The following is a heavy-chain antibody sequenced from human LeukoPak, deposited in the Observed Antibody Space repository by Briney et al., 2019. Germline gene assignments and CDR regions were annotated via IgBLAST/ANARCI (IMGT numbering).Heavy chain of an antibody. V-gene: IGHV3-23*01. D-gene: IGHD2-21*01. Sequence: PGGSLRLSCAASGFTFSSYAMSWVRQAPGKGLEWVSAISGSGGSTYYTDSVKGRFTISRDNSKNTLWLQMNSLRAGDTAVYYCAKDGFLLWRGAFDIWGQGTMVTVSS. CDR3: AKDGFLLWRGAFDI. J-gene: IGHJ3*02. CDR2: ISGSGGST. CDR1: GFTFSSYA.